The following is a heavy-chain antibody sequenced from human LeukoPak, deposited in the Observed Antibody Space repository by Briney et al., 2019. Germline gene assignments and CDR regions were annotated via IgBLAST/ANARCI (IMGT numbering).Heavy chain of an antibody. CDR2: INPSGGST. D-gene: IGHD3-9*01. J-gene: IGHJ4*02. CDR1: GGTFSSYA. V-gene: IGHV1-46*01. Sequence: GASVKVPCKASGGTFSSYAISWVRQAPGQGLEWMGIINPSGGSTNYAQKFQGRVTMTRDTSTSTVYMELSSLRSEDTAVYYCARDQGLTGYFDYWGQGTLVTVSS. CDR3: ARDQGLTGYFDY.